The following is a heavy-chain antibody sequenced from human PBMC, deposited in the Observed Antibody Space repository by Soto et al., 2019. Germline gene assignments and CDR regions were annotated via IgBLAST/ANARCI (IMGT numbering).Heavy chain of an antibody. V-gene: IGHV3-30*18. Sequence: QVQLVESGGGVVQPGRSLRLSCAASGFTFSSYGMHWVRQAPGKGLEWVAVISYDGSNKYYADSLKGRFTISRDNSKNTLYLQMNSLRAEDTSVYYCAKDVVLRFSRVTLTLNWFDPWGQGTLVTVSS. D-gene: IGHD3-3*01. CDR2: ISYDGSNK. CDR3: AKDVVLRFSRVTLTLNWFDP. CDR1: GFTFSSYG. J-gene: IGHJ5*02.